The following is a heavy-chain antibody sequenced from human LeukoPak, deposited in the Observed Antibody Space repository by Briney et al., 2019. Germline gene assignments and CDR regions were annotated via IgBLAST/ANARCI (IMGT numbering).Heavy chain of an antibody. J-gene: IGHJ4*02. CDR3: ARASGFGDFYPYFDY. D-gene: IGHD3-10*01. Sequence: GGSLRLSCAVSGFTFSDYYMSWIRQAPGKGLEWVSYISSSGSTIYYADSVKGRFTISRDNAKNSLYLQMNSLRAEDTAVYYCARASGFGDFYPYFDYWGQGTLVTVSS. V-gene: IGHV3-11*04. CDR2: ISSSGSTI. CDR1: GFTFSDYY.